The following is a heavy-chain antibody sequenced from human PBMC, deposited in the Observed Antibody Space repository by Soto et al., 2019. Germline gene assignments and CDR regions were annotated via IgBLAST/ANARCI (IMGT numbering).Heavy chain of an antibody. D-gene: IGHD3-10*01. Sequence: QVQLVQSGAEMKKPGSSVKVSCQSSGGTFNTYAMNWVRQAPGQGPEWMGDISPMFGAANYAPKFQGRVTITAYESTGTSYMQLSSLTSEDTALYFCAREVQVHTPAFGYWGQGTLVTVSS. CDR2: ISPMFGAA. J-gene: IGHJ4*02. CDR1: GGTFNTYA. CDR3: AREVQVHTPAFGY. V-gene: IGHV1-69*19.